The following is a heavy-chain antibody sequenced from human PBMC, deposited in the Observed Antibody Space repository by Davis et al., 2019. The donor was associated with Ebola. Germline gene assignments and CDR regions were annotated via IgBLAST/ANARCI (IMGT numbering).Heavy chain of an antibody. D-gene: IGHD5-12*01. CDR3: VRVGDYNGYDHGWYFDY. V-gene: IGHV4-39*07. Sequence: MPSETLSLTCTVSGGSTSSSRYYWGWIRQPPGKGLEWIGNIYYTGSTDYNPSLKSRVTIFVDTSKNQFSLKLNSLTAADTAVYYCVRVGDYNGYDHGWYFDYWGQGTLVTVSS. CDR1: GGSTSSSRYY. J-gene: IGHJ4*02. CDR2: IYYTGST.